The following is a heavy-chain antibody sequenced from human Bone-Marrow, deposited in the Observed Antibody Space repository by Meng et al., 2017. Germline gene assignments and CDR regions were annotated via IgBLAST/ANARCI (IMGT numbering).Heavy chain of an antibody. J-gene: IGHJ4*02. CDR1: GYTFTGYH. Sequence: ALVKVSCKASGYTFTGYHMHWVRQAPGQGLEWMGRINPNSGGTNYAQKFQGRVNMTRDTSISTAYMELGRLRSDDTAVYYCAREWGGNSVSDYWGQGTLVTVSS. V-gene: IGHV1-2*06. D-gene: IGHD4-23*01. CDR3: AREWGGNSVSDY. CDR2: INPNSGGT.